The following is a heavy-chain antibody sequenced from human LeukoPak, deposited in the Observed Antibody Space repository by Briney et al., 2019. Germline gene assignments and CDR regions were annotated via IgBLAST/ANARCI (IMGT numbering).Heavy chain of an antibody. J-gene: IGHJ4*02. CDR3: AIVRAWNYVHLDY. CDR2: IYYSGST. V-gene: IGHV4-59*01. D-gene: IGHD1-7*01. Sequence: SETLSLTXTVSGGSISSYYWSWIRQPPGKGVEWIGCIYYSGSTNYNPSLKSRVTISVDTSKNQFSLKLSSVTAVDTAVYYCAIVRAWNYVHLDYWGQGTLVTVSS. CDR1: GGSISSYY.